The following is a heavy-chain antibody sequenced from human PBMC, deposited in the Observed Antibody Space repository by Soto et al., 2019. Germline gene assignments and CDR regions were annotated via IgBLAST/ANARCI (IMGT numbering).Heavy chain of an antibody. J-gene: IGHJ3*02. CDR3: AGAGYCSSTSCSDAFDI. CDR1: GYTFTNYA. D-gene: IGHD2-2*01. V-gene: IGHV1-3*01. Sequence: QVQFVQSGAELKKPGASVKVSCKASGYTFTNYAMHWVRQAPGQRLEWMGWINAGNGNTKYSQKFQGRVTITRDTSARTAYVELTSLRADDTAVYYCAGAGYCSSTSCSDAFDIWGQGTLVTVSS. CDR2: INAGNGNT.